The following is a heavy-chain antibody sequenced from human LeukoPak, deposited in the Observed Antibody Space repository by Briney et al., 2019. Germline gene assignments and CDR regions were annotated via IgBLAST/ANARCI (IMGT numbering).Heavy chain of an antibody. CDR3: AREASGWGNYYFDY. Sequence: SVKVSCKASGGTFSSYAISWVRQARGQGLEWMGRIIPILGVANYAQKFQGRVTITADKSTSTAYMELSSLRSEDTAVYYCAREASGWGNYYFDYWGQGTLVTVSS. V-gene: IGHV1-69*04. J-gene: IGHJ4*02. D-gene: IGHD6-19*01. CDR2: IIPILGVA. CDR1: GGTFSSYA.